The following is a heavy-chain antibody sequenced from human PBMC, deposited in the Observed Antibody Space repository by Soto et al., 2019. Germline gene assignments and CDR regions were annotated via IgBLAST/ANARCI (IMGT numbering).Heavy chain of an antibody. V-gene: IGHV3-21*01. CDR2: ISSSSTYI. J-gene: IGHJ5*02. CDR1: GFTFSSYS. D-gene: IGHD2-15*01. CDR3: AVIGVVAATHWFDP. Sequence: EVQLVESGGGLVKPGGSLRLSCAASGFTFSSYSMNWVRQAPGEGLEWVSSISSSSTYIYYADSVKGRFTISRDNAKNSLYLQMNSLRAEDTALYYCAVIGVVAATHWFDPWGQGTLVTVSS.